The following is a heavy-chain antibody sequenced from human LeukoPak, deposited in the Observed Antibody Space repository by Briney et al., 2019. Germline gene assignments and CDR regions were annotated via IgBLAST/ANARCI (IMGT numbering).Heavy chain of an antibody. Sequence: SVKVSCKASGGTFSSYAISWVRQAPGQGLEWMGRIIPILGIANYAQKFQGRVTITADKSTSTAYMELSSLRSEDTAVYYCASPYYYDSSGYYFEYFQHWGQGTLVTVSS. J-gene: IGHJ1*01. CDR2: IIPILGIA. CDR1: GGTFSSYA. CDR3: ASPYYYDSSGYYFEYFQH. V-gene: IGHV1-69*04. D-gene: IGHD3-22*01.